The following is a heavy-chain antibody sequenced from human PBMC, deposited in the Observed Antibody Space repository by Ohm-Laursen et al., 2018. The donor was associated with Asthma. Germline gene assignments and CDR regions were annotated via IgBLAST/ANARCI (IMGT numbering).Heavy chain of an antibody. CDR2: IRSKAQSYTT. Sequence: SFRLSCAASGFTFSAHYMDWVRQAPGKGLEWVGRIRSKAQSYTTEYAASVKGRFTISRDDSKNSLYLQMNSLQTEDTALYYCARDLLNWDAAFDVWGQGTMVTVSS. CDR1: GFTFSAHY. J-gene: IGHJ3*01. D-gene: IGHD1-26*01. V-gene: IGHV3-72*01. CDR3: ARDLLNWDAAFDV.